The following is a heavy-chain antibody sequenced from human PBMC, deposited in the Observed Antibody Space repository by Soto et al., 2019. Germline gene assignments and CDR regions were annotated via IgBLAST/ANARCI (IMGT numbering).Heavy chain of an antibody. D-gene: IGHD6-19*01. CDR1: GYTFSSCG. Sequence: QVQLVQSGAEVKKPGASVKVSCKASGYTFSSCGICWVRQAPGQGLEWMGWISGYSGHTYYAQKFQGRVTMTTDTSTNTVYLELRSLRSDDTAVYYCAREWDNKSEHSSGWYDDFWGQGTLVTVSS. CDR3: AREWDNKSEHSSGWYDDF. CDR2: ISGYSGHT. J-gene: IGHJ4*02. V-gene: IGHV1-18*01.